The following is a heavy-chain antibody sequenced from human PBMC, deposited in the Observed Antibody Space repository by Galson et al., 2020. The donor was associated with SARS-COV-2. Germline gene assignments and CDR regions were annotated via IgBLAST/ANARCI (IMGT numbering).Heavy chain of an antibody. CDR2: IYSGGST. D-gene: IGHD1-1*01. Sequence: GESLKISCAASGFTVSSNYMSWVRQAPGKGLEWVSVIYSGGSTYYADSVKGRFTISRDNSKNTLYLQMNSLRAEDTAVYYCARIRRSNWDHWYFDLWGRGTLVTVSS. CDR3: ARIRRSNWDHWYFDL. V-gene: IGHV3-66*01. CDR1: GFTVSSNY. J-gene: IGHJ2*01.